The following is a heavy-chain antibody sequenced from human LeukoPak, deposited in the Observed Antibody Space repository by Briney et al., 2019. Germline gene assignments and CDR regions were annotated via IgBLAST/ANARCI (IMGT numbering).Heavy chain of an antibody. V-gene: IGHV4-59*08. CDR3: ARYKRMAAAGFDP. D-gene: IGHD6-13*01. CDR1: GDSISSYY. J-gene: IGHJ5*02. Sequence: SGTLSLTCTVSGDSISSYYWSWVRQPPGKGLEWIGYIYYIGNTNYNPSLKSRVTMSVDTSKSQFSLKLSSVTAADTAVYYCARYKRMAAAGFDPWGQGTLVTVSS. CDR2: IYYIGNT.